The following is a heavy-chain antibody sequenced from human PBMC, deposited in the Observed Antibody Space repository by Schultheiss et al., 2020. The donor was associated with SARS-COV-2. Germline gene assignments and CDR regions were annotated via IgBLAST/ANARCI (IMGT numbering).Heavy chain of an antibody. CDR1: GGSISSYY. CDR2: IYTSGST. J-gene: IGHJ6*03. D-gene: IGHD7-27*01. V-gene: IGHV4-4*07. CDR3: ARTANWGNYYYYYYMDV. Sequence: SQTLSLTCTVSGGSISSYYWSWIRQPAGKGLEWIGRIYTSGSTNYNPSLKSRVTMSVDTSKNQFSLKLSSVTAADTAVYYCARTANWGNYYYYYYMDVWGKGTTVTVSS.